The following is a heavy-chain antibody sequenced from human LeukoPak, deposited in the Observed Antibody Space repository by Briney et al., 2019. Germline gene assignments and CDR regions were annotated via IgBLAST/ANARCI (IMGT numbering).Heavy chain of an antibody. CDR2: IYYSGST. D-gene: IGHD5/OR15-5a*01. V-gene: IGHV4-39*07. J-gene: IGHJ4*02. CDR3: ARYGNVYDFKY. Sequence: SEPLSLTCTVSGVSITSYSHNYDWIRQPPGKGLEWIGSIYYSGSTYYNPSLKSRVTISVDTSKNQFSLKLSSVTAADTAVYYCARYGNVYDFKYWGQGTLVTVSS. CDR1: GVSITSYSHN.